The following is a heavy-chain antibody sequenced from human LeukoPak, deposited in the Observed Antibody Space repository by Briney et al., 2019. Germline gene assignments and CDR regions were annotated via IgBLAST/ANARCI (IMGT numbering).Heavy chain of an antibody. V-gene: IGHV3-23*01. D-gene: IGHD3-10*01. J-gene: IGHJ6*03. CDR3: AKRGWFGETYYYYTDV. Sequence: GGSLRLSCAGSGFTFRTYGMSWVRHAQGKGLEWVSAISNSGGSTYYADSVKGRFTISRDNSKNTLYLKMNSLRAEDTAVYYCAKRGWFGETYYYYTDVWGKGTTVTISS. CDR2: ISNSGGST. CDR1: GFTFRTYG.